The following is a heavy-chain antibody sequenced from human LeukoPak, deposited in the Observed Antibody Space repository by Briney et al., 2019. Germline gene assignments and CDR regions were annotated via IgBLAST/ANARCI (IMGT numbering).Heavy chain of an antibody. Sequence: PGGSLRLSCAASGFTFGSYSMNWVRQAPGKGLEWVSSISTSSTYIYYADSVKGRFTISRDNAKNSLYLQMNSLRAEDTAVYYCARDPPFIIGTTFFDYWGQGTLVTVSS. CDR2: ISTSSTYI. CDR3: ARDPPFIIGTTFFDY. V-gene: IGHV3-21*01. CDR1: GFTFGSYS. D-gene: IGHD1-20*01. J-gene: IGHJ4*02.